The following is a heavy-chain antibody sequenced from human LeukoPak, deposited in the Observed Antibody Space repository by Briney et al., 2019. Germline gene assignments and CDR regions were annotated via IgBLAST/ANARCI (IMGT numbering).Heavy chain of an antibody. D-gene: IGHD3-3*01. CDR1: GYTFTVYY. Sequence: ASVTVSCKASGYTFTVYYMHWVRQAPGQGGEGRGWINPNSGGTNYTQKFQGRVTMTRDTAISTAYMELSRLRSDHTAVYYCASGPRAGDFWSGGPYYYGMDVWGQGTTVTVSS. CDR2: INPNSGGT. CDR3: ASGPRAGDFWSGGPYYYGMDV. V-gene: IGHV1-2*02. J-gene: IGHJ6*02.